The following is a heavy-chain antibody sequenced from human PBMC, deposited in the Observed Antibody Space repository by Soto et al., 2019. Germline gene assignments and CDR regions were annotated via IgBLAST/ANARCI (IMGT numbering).Heavy chain of an antibody. V-gene: IGHV1-69*01. CDR2: IIPIFGTA. Sequence: QVQLVQSGAEVKKPGSSVKVSCKASGGTFSSYAISWVRQAPGQGLEGMGGIIPIFGTANYAKKFQGRVTITADESTSTAYMQLSSLRSEDTAVYYRATQWGVSSGWDYWGQGTLVTVSS. J-gene: IGHJ4*02. CDR3: ATQWGVSSGWDY. D-gene: IGHD6-19*01. CDR1: GGTFSSYA.